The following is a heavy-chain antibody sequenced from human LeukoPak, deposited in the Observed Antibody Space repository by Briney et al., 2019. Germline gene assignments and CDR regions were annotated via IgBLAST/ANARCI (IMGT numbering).Heavy chain of an antibody. CDR1: GFTFDDYA. CDR3: ARENRPSGFDY. D-gene: IGHD1-14*01. Sequence: PGGSLRLSCAASGFTFDDYAMHWVRQAPGKGLEWVSGISWNSGSIGYADSVKGRFTISRDNAKNSLYLQMNSLRAEDTAVYYCARENRPSGFDYWGQGTLVTVSS. CDR2: ISWNSGSI. V-gene: IGHV3-9*01. J-gene: IGHJ4*02.